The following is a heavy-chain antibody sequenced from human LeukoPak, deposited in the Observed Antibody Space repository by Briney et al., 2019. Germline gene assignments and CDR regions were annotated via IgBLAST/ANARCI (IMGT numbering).Heavy chain of an antibody. D-gene: IGHD1-1*01. V-gene: IGHV3-13*01. Sequence: GGSLRLSCAASGFTFSSFDMHWVRQPTGQGLEWVSTIGTASDTYYPGSVERRFTLSRDNAKNSLYLQMNSLTAGDTAVYYCARGPPRGKYYYMDVWGKGTTVTVSS. CDR3: ARGPPRGKYYYMDV. CDR1: GFTFSSFD. J-gene: IGHJ6*03. CDR2: IGTASDT.